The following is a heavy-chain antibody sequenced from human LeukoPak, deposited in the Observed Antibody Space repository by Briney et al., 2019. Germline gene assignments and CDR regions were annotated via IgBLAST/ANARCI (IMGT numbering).Heavy chain of an antibody. CDR3: AKSSQGAFDI. D-gene: IGHD2-15*01. CDR2: INSAGIST. CDR1: GFTFSSYW. Sequence: GGPVRLSCTASGFTFSSYWMHWVRQVPGKGLVWVSRINSAGISTNYADSVKGRFTISRDNAKNSLYLQMNSLRAEDTAVYYCAKSSQGAFDIWGQGTMVTVSS. V-gene: IGHV3-74*01. J-gene: IGHJ3*02.